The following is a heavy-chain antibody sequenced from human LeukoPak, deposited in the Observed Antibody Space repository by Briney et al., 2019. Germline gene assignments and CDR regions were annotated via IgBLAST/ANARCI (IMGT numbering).Heavy chain of an antibody. CDR2: ISGSGGST. V-gene: IGHV3-23*01. CDR3: AKDLVYYDFWTPMDV. CDR1: GFTFSSYA. D-gene: IGHD3-3*01. J-gene: IGHJ6*02. Sequence: PGGSLRLSCAASGFTFSSYAMSWVRQAPGKGLEWVSAISGSGGSTYYADSVKGRFTIPRDNSKNTLYLQMNSLRAEDTAVYYCAKDLVYYDFWTPMDVWGQGTTVTVSS.